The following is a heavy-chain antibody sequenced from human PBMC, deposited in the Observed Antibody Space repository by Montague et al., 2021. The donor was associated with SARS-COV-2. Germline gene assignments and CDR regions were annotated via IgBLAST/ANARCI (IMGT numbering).Heavy chain of an antibody. J-gene: IGHJ4*02. V-gene: IGHV4-59*13. CDR3: ARDLGDY. CDR2: IYYSGST. Sequence: SETLSLTCTVSGGSISSYYWSWIRQPPGKGLGWIGYIYYSGSTNYNPSLKSRVTISVDTSKNQFSLKLSSAAAADTAVYYCARDLGDYWGQGTLVTVSS. CDR1: GGSISSYY.